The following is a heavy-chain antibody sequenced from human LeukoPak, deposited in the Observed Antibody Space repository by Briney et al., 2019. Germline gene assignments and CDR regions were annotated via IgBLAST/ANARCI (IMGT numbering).Heavy chain of an antibody. Sequence: ASVKVSCKASGYTFTSYGISWVRQAPGQGLEWMGWISAYNGNTNYAQKLQGRVTMTTDTSTSTAYMELRSLRSDDTAVCYCARPATMVRGVIIKANWFDPWGQGTLVTVSS. CDR1: GYTFTSYG. CDR3: ARPATMVRGVIIKANWFDP. D-gene: IGHD3-10*01. V-gene: IGHV1-18*01. J-gene: IGHJ5*02. CDR2: ISAYNGNT.